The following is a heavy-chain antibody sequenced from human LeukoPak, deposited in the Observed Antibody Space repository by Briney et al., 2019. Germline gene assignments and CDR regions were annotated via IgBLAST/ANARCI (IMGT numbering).Heavy chain of an antibody. CDR3: ARAPSAGIAARLPLDY. D-gene: IGHD6-6*01. CDR1: GGSVNSGNYY. Sequence: SETLSLTCTVSGGSVNSGNYYWSWIRQPPGTGLEWIGEINHSGSTNYNPSLKSRVTISVDTSKNQFSLKLSSVTAADTAVYYCARAPSAGIAARLPLDYWGQGTLVTVSS. J-gene: IGHJ4*02. CDR2: INHSGST. V-gene: IGHV4-34*01.